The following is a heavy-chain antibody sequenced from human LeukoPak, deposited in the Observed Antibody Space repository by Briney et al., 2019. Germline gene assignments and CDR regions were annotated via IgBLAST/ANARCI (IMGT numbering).Heavy chain of an antibody. J-gene: IGHJ3*02. D-gene: IGHD1-1*01. Sequence: SETLSLTCTVSGGSISNYYWSWIRQPPGKGLEWIGYIYYSGSTNYNPSLKSRVTISVDTSKNQFSLKLSSVTAADTAVYYCALLTGTNDAFDIRGQGTMVTVSS. CDR2: IYYSGST. V-gene: IGHV4-59*08. CDR3: ALLTGTNDAFDI. CDR1: GGSISNYY.